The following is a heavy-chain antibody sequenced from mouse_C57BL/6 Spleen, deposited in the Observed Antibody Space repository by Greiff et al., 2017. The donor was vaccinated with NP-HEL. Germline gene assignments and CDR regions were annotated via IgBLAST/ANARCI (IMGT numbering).Heavy chain of an antibody. Sequence: VKLQQPGAELVMPGASVKLSCKASGYTFTSYWMHWVKQRPGQGLEWIGEIDPSDSYTNYNQKFKGKSTLTVDKSSSTAYMQLSSLTSEDSAVYYCARGGDVGTYWGQGTLVTVSA. V-gene: IGHV1-69*01. CDR2: IDPSDSYT. J-gene: IGHJ3*01. D-gene: IGHD3-3*01. CDR1: GYTFTSYW. CDR3: ARGGDVGTY.